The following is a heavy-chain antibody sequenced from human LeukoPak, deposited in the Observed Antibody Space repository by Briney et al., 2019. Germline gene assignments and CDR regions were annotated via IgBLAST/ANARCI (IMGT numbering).Heavy chain of an antibody. J-gene: IGHJ4*02. D-gene: IGHD6-19*01. V-gene: IGHV3-23*01. CDR1: GFTFSSYA. CDR2: TSGSGGST. Sequence: GGSLRLSCAASGFTFSSYAMSWVRQAPGKGLEWVSATSGSGGSTYYADSVKGRFTISRDNSKNTLYLQMNSLRAEDTAVYYCANDVKYSSGWYYFDYWGQGTLVTVSS. CDR3: ANDVKYSSGWYYFDY.